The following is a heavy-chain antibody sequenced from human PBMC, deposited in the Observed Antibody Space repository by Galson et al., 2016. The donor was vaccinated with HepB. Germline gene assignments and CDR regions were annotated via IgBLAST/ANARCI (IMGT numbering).Heavy chain of an antibody. Sequence: SLRLSCAASGFTLNNHALNWVRQAPGKGLEWVALISYDGSNRYYGDPVRGRFAISRDTSKNTVYLQMNSLRPEDTAVYYCARDQGWEGGWFDPWGQGTLVTVSS. V-gene: IGHV3-30*09. CDR2: ISYDGSNR. J-gene: IGHJ5*02. D-gene: IGHD1-26*01. CDR1: GFTLNNHA. CDR3: ARDQGWEGGWFDP.